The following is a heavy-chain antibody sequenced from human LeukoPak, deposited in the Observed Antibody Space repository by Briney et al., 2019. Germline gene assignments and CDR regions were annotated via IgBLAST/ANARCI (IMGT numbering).Heavy chain of an antibody. J-gene: IGHJ6*03. D-gene: IGHD3-22*01. CDR1: GDSISSGDYY. Sequence: SQTLSLTCTVSGDSISSGDYYWSWLRQPAGTGLEWIGRISSSGSTNYNPSLKSRVTISVDTSKNQFSLRLSSVTAADTAVYYCARYDSSGYYYNYYMDVWGKGTTVTVSS. CDR2: ISSSGST. CDR3: ARYDSSGYYYNYYMDV. V-gene: IGHV4-61*02.